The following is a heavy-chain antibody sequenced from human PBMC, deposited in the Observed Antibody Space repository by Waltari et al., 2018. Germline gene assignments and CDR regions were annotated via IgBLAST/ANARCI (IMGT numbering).Heavy chain of an antibody. Sequence: QVQLQQWGAGLLKPSETLSLTCAVYGGSFSGYYWSWIRQPPGKGLEWIGEINHSGSTNYNPSLKSRVTISVDTSKNQFSLKLSSVTAADTAVYYCARVGRRRGWSGRNWFDPWGQGTLVTVSS. CDR3: ARVGRRRGWSGRNWFDP. CDR2: INHSGST. J-gene: IGHJ5*02. D-gene: IGHD3-3*01. CDR1: GGSFSGYY. V-gene: IGHV4-34*01.